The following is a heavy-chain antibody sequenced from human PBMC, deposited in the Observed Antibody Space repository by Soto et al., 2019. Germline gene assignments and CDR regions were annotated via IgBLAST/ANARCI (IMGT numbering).Heavy chain of an antibody. V-gene: IGHV4-34*01. CDR1: NGSFSDYF. D-gene: IGHD6-19*01. CDR2: IKESGFA. CDR3: ARGKSSGPLYYFDT. J-gene: IGHJ4*02. Sequence: QVHLQQWGAGLLKPSETLSLTCGVYNGSFSDYFWNWIRQPPGKGPEWIGEIKESGFATYNPSLKRRVTMSVDTANNQFSLKVTSVTAADTAVYYCARGKSSGPLYYFDTWGQGTLVTVSS.